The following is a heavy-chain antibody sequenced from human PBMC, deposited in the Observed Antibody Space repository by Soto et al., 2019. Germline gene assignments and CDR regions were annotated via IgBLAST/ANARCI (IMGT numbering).Heavy chain of an antibody. Sequence: LRLSCAASGFTFSSYGMHWVRQAPGKGLEWVAVISYDGSNKYYADSVKGRFTISRDNSKNTLYLQMNSLRVEDTAVYYCAKDLRGLLAFDAFDIWGRGTMVTVSS. J-gene: IGHJ3*02. CDR3: AKDLRGLLAFDAFDI. CDR1: GFTFSSYG. D-gene: IGHD3-3*02. V-gene: IGHV3-30*18. CDR2: ISYDGSNK.